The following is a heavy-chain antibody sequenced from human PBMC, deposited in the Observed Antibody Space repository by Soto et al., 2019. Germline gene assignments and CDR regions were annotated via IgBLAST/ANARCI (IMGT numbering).Heavy chain of an antibody. V-gene: IGHV3-74*01. CDR1: GFTFSRYW. CDR2: VNGDGSST. J-gene: IGHJ4*02. D-gene: IGHD1-1*01. CDR3: ATKANTNNWFVGDY. Sequence: EVQLVESGGGLVQPGGSLRLSCAASGFTFSRYWMHWVRQAPGKGLVWVSRVNGDGSSTDYADSVRGRFTISRDNAKNTLYLQMNSLRAEDTAVYYCATKANTNNWFVGDYWGQGNLVTVSS.